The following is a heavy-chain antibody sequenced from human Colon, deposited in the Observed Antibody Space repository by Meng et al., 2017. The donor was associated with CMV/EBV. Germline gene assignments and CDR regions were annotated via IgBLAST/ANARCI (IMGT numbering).Heavy chain of an antibody. CDR1: GFTFPNAA. CDR3: TTLLRGF. Sequence: LSCAASGFTFPNAAMPWVRQASGKGLEWIGRIKSKIDGGKIDYAAPVRGRFAISRDDSKATVYLQIDTLEIEDTGMYYCTTLLRGFWGQGTLVTVSS. V-gene: IGHV3-15*01. J-gene: IGHJ4*02. CDR2: IKSKIDGGKI. D-gene: IGHD2-15*01.